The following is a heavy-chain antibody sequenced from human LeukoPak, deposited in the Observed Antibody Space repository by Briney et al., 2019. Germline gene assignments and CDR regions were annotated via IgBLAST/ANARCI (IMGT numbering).Heavy chain of an antibody. J-gene: IGHJ4*02. V-gene: IGHV4-59*12. CDR1: GGVIRTYY. CDR2: INYTGST. D-gene: IGHD2-15*01. Sequence: PSETLSLTCTVSGGVIRTYYWSWIRQPPGKGLEYIGYINYTGSTTYNPSLESRVTISVDTSKNQFSLQLTSVTAADTAVYHCARETYCSGGTCFFGPDYWGQGTLVTVS. CDR3: ARETYCSGGTCFFGPDY.